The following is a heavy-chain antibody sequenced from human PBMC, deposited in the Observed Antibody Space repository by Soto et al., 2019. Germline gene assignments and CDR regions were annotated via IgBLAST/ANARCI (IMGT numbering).Heavy chain of an antibody. Sequence: EVQLLESGGGLVQPGGSLRLSCAASGFTFSSYAMSWVRQAPGKGLEWVSAISGSGGSTYCADSVKGRFTISRDNSKNTLYLQMNSLRAEDTAVYYCETTVTAFEAFDIWGQGTMVTVSS. J-gene: IGHJ3*02. V-gene: IGHV3-23*01. CDR1: GFTFSSYA. CDR3: ETTVTAFEAFDI. CDR2: ISGSGGST. D-gene: IGHD4-17*01.